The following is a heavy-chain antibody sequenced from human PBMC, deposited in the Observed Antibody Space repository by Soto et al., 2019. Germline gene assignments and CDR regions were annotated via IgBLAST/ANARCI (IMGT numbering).Heavy chain of an antibody. V-gene: IGHV1-46*01. D-gene: IGHD3-10*01. J-gene: IGHJ4*02. CDR2: INPSGGST. CDR1: GYTFTSYY. Sequence: QVQLVQSGAEVKKPGASVKVSCKASGYTFTSYYMHWVRQAPGQGLEWMGIINPSGGSTSYAQKFQGRVTMTRDTSTSTVYMELSSLRSEDTAVYYCERDGDPITMVRGCLFDYWGQGTLVTVSS. CDR3: ERDGDPITMVRGCLFDY.